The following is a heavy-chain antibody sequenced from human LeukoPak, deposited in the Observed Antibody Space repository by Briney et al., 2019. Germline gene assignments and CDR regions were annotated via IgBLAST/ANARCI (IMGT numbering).Heavy chain of an antibody. Sequence: GGSLRLSCAASGFTFSSYAMHWVRQAPGKGLEWVAVISYDGSNKYYADSVKGRFTISRDNSKNTLYLQMNSLRAEDTAVYYCARVVDLQTVESEEEDYWGQGTLVTVSS. CDR1: GFTFSSYA. J-gene: IGHJ4*02. CDR3: ARVVDLQTVESEEEDY. D-gene: IGHD4-4*01. CDR2: ISYDGSNK. V-gene: IGHV3-30-3*01.